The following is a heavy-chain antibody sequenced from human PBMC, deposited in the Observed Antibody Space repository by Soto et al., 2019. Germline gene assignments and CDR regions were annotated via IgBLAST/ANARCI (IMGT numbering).Heavy chain of an antibody. D-gene: IGHD2-2*01. J-gene: IGHJ3*02. V-gene: IGHV1-46*01. Sequence: ASVKVSCKASGYTFTNYYIHWVRQAPGQGLEWMGIINPSGGSTSYAQRFRGRVTMTRDTSTSTVYMDLSGLRSEDTAMYYCATPVERDAFDIWGQGTMVTVSS. CDR1: GYTFTNYY. CDR3: ATPVERDAFDI. CDR2: INPSGGST.